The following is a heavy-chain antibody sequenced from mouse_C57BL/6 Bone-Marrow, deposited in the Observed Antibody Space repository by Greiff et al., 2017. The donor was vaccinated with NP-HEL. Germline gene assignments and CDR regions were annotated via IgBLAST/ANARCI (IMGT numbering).Heavy chain of an antibody. D-gene: IGHD1-1*02. CDR3: AKRLWKFAY. CDR2: IDPSDSYT. J-gene: IGHJ3*01. CDR1: GYTFTSYW. Sequence: QVQLQQPGAELVKPGASVKLSCKASGYTFTSYWMQWVKQRPGQGLEWIGEIDPSDSYTNYNQKFKGKATLTVDTSSSTAYMQLSSLTSEDSAVYYCAKRLWKFAYWGQGTLVTVSA. V-gene: IGHV1-50*01.